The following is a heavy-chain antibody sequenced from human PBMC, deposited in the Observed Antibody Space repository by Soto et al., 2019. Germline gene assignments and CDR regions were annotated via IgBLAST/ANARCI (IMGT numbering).Heavy chain of an antibody. J-gene: IGHJ5*02. Sequence: ASVKVSCKASGYTFTSYGISWVRQAPGQGLEWMGWISAYNGNTNYAQKLQGRVTMTTDTSTGTAYMELRSLRSDDTAVYYCARVTNILEWSTRYNWFDPWGQGTLVTVSS. V-gene: IGHV1-18*01. CDR3: ARVTNILEWSTRYNWFDP. CDR1: GYTFTSYG. CDR2: ISAYNGNT. D-gene: IGHD3-9*01.